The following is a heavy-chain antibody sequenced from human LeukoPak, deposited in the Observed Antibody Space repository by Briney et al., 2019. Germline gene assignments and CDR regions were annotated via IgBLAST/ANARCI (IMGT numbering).Heavy chain of an antibody. CDR2: IKSKTDGGTT. CDR1: GFTFSDYY. Sequence: SGGSLRLSCAASGFTFSDYYMSWIRQAPGKGLEWVGRIKSKTDGGTTDYAAPVKGRFTISRDDSKNTLYLQMNSLKTEDTAVYYCTTSNYDIPDYWGQGTLVTVSS. D-gene: IGHD3-9*01. V-gene: IGHV3-15*01. CDR3: TTSNYDIPDY. J-gene: IGHJ4*02.